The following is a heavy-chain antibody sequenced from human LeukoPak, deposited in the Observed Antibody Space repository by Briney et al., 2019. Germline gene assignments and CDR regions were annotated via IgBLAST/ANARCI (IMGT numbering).Heavy chain of an antibody. CDR1: GYSFLIYW. V-gene: IGHV5-51*01. CDR3: ARLSMIDTFDI. Sequence: GESLKISCQASGYSFLIYWIGWVGQMPGKGLEWMAIIYPGDSDTKYSPSFQDQVTISADKSINTAYLHWRSLKASDTAMYYCARLSMIDTFDIWGLGTVLTVSS. J-gene: IGHJ3*02. CDR2: IYPGDSDT. D-gene: IGHD3-22*01.